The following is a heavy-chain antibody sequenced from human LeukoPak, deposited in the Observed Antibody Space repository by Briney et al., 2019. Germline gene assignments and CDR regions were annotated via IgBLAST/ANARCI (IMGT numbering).Heavy chain of an antibody. CDR2: ISAGGHNT. D-gene: IGHD4-23*01. V-gene: IGHV3-23*01. J-gene: IGHJ4*02. CDR1: GFTFSSYA. CDR3: ARHSYSGGNKNFDY. Sequence: QAGGSLRLSCAASGFTFSSYAMSWVRQSPGKGLEWVSTISAGGHNTYFADSVKGRFTISRDNSKNTLYLQMNSLRAEDTAVYYCARHSYSGGNKNFDYWGQGTLVTVSS.